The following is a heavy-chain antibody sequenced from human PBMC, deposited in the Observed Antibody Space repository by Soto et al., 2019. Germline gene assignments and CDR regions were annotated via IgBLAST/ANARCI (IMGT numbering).Heavy chain of an antibody. J-gene: IGHJ6*02. Sequence: SETLSLTCTVSGGSINNYFWSWIRQSPGKGLEWIGYIYYTGSTNYNPSLKSRVTISVDTSKNQFSLKMSSVTAADTAVFFCARGTPGPPFYYGMDVWGQGTTVTVSS. CDR1: GGSINNYF. CDR2: IYYTGST. CDR3: ARGTPGPPFYYGMDV. V-gene: IGHV4-59*01. D-gene: IGHD2-2*01.